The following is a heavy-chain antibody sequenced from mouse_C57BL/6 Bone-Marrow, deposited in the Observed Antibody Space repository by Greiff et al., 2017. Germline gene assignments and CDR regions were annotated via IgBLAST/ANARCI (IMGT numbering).Heavy chain of an antibody. CDR2: IDPSDSYT. Sequence: QLQQPGVELVMPGVSVKLSCKVFGYTFTSYWMHWGKQRPGQGLEWIGEIDPSDSYTNYNQKFKGKSKLTGEKASSTAYMQLSSLPSEDSAVYYCARNPLYDCLDYWGQGTTLTVSS. CDR3: ARNPLYDCLDY. V-gene: IGHV1-69*01. D-gene: IGHD2-3*01. J-gene: IGHJ2*01. CDR1: GYTFTSYW.